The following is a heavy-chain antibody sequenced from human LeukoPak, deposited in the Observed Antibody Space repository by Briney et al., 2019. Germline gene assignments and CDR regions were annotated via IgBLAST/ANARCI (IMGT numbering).Heavy chain of an antibody. CDR3: AREVSDYGDYGLKDAFDI. CDR2: IIPIFGTA. D-gene: IGHD4-17*01. Sequence: GSSVKVSCKASGGTFSSYAISWVRQAPGQGLEWMGGIIPIFGTANYAQKFQGRVTITADESTSTAYMELSSLRSEDTAVYYCAREVSDYGDYGLKDAFDIWGQGTMVTVSS. J-gene: IGHJ3*02. CDR1: GGTFSSYA. V-gene: IGHV1-69*01.